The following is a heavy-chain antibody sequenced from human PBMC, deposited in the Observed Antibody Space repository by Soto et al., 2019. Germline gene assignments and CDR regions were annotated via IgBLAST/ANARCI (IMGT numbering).Heavy chain of an antibody. J-gene: IGHJ6*02. D-gene: IGHD2-2*01. CDR2: INAYNGNT. Sequence: QVQLVQSGAEVKKPGASVKVSCKTSGYTFTSYGISWVRQAPGQGLEWMGWINAYNGNTNYAQKLQGRVTMTTDTSTSTAYMELRSLRTDDTAVYYCAGYVKNCIRTSCHSYYHYGMAVWGQGTTVTVSS. CDR1: GYTFTSYG. CDR3: AGYVKNCIRTSCHSYYHYGMAV. V-gene: IGHV1-18*01.